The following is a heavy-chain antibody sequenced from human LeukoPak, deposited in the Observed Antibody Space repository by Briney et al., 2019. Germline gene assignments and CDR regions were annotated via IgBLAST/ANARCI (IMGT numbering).Heavy chain of an antibody. CDR3: ARCYYDSSGSFMPFDI. CDR2: IYSGGST. CDR1: GFTVNSTY. J-gene: IGHJ3*02. V-gene: IGHV3-53*01. Sequence: GGSLRLSCAASGFTVNSTYMSWVRQAPGKGLEWVSVIYSGGSTNYADSVKGRFTISRDTSKNTLYLQMNSLRAEDTAVYYCARCYYDSSGSFMPFDIWGQGTMVTVSS. D-gene: IGHD3-22*01.